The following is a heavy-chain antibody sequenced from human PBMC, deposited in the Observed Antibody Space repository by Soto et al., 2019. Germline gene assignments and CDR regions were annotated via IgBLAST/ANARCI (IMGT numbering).Heavy chain of an antibody. D-gene: IGHD4-4*01. CDR1: GFTFSSYA. CDR3: EKDVDEYSLVYGMDV. Sequence: EVQLLESGGGLVQPGGSLRLSCAASGFTFSSYAMSWVRQAPGKGLEWVSDISDSGGSTYSADSVKGRFTISRDNSKNTLYLQMNSLRVEDTAVYYCEKDVDEYSLVYGMDVWGQGTTVTVSS. CDR2: ISDSGGST. J-gene: IGHJ6*02. V-gene: IGHV3-23*01.